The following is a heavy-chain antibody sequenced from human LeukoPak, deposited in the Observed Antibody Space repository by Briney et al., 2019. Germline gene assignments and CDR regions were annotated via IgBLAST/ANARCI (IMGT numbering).Heavy chain of an antibody. CDR2: IKQDGSEK. D-gene: IGHD6-19*01. CDR1: GFTFSSYW. V-gene: IGHV3-7*01. J-gene: IGHJ4*02. Sequence: GGSLRLSCAASGFTFSSYWMSWVRQAPGKGLEWVANIKQDGSEKYYVDSVKGRFTISRDNAKNSLYLQMNSLRAEDTAVYYCARDWTVAGTRVFDYWGQGTLVTVSS. CDR3: ARDWTVAGTRVFDY.